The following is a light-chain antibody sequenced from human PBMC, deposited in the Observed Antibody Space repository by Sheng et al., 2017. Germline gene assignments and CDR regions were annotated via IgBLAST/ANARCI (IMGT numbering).Light chain of an antibody. V-gene: IGKV3-11*01. CDR2: AAS. Sequence: ILLTQSPATLSLSPGERATLSCRASQSVSGYVAWYQQKPGQAPRLLIYAASHRAPGIPARFSGSGSGTDFTLTISSLEPEDFGVYYCQQRKDWPPLTFGGGTKVEIK. J-gene: IGKJ4*01. CDR3: QQRKDWPPLT. CDR1: QSVSGY.